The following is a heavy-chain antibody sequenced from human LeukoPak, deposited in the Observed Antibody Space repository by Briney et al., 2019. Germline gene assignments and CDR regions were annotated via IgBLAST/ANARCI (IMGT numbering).Heavy chain of an antibody. J-gene: IGHJ4*02. CDR1: GGSISSSSDY. V-gene: IGHV4-39*07. D-gene: IGHD6-19*01. CDR3: ARDGAVAGTRPFDY. Sequence: PSETLSLTCTVSGGSISSSSDYWGWIRQPPGKGLEWIGSIYYSGSTYYNPSLKSRVTISVDTSKNQFSLKLSSVTAADTAVYYCARDGAVAGTRPFDYWGQGTLVTVSS. CDR2: IYYSGST.